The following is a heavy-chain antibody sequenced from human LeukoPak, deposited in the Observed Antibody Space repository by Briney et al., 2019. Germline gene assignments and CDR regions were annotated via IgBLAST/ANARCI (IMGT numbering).Heavy chain of an antibody. CDR2: ISSSGSTI. V-gene: IGHV3-11*04. J-gene: IGHJ5*02. CDR3: AKDYFDYSSSNWFDP. CDR1: GFTFSDYY. Sequence: PGGSLRLSCAASGFTFSDYYMSWIRQAPGKGLEWVSYISSSGSTIYYADSVKGRFTISRDNAKNSLYLQMNSLRAEDTAVYYCAKDYFDYSSSNWFDPWGQGTLVTVSS. D-gene: IGHD4-11*01.